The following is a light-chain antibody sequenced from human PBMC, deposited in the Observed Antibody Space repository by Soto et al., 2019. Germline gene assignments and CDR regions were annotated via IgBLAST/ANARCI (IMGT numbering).Light chain of an antibody. CDR3: CSYVGSSIVM. V-gene: IGLV2-23*02. CDR2: VVN. Sequence: QSALTQPPSVSGAPGQSITISCTGTSSDVGLYNLVSWYQQLPGKAPKLIIYVVNERPSGISHRFSGSKSGNTASATISGLKDEDEADYYCCSYVGSSIVMFGGGTQLTVL. J-gene: IGLJ3*02. CDR1: SSDVGLYNL.